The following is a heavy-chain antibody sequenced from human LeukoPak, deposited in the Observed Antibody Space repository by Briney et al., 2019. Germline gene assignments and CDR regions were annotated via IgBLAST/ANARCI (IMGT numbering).Heavy chain of an antibody. CDR1: GGSISSSSYY. Sequence: PSETLSLTCTVSGGSISSSSYYWGWIRQPPGKGLEWIGSIYYSGSTYYNPSLKSRVTISVDTSKNQFSLKLSSVTPEDTAVYYCARDQTGDLYFDYWGQGTLVTVSS. D-gene: IGHD7-27*01. CDR2: IYYSGST. J-gene: IGHJ4*02. V-gene: IGHV4-39*07. CDR3: ARDQTGDLYFDY.